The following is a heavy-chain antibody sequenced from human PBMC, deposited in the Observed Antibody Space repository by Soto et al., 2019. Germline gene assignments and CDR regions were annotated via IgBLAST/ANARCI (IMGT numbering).Heavy chain of an antibody. V-gene: IGHV3-11*06. Sequence: PGGSLRLSCAASGFTFSDYYMSWIRQAPGKGLEWVSYISSSSSYTNYADSVKGRFTISRDNAKNSLYLQMNSLRAEDTAVYYCARMGIIAVAGTSSPSNPFDYWGQGTLVTVSS. CDR1: GFTFSDYY. J-gene: IGHJ4*02. CDR3: ARMGIIAVAGTSSPSNPFDY. D-gene: IGHD6-19*01. CDR2: ISSSSSYT.